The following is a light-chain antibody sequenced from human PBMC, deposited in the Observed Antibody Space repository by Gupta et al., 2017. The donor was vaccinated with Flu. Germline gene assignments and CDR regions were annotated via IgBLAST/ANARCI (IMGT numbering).Light chain of an antibody. CDR1: QSVSSNY. CDR3: QQYHTTPFT. CDR2: GAS. V-gene: IGKV3-20*01. Sequence: IVLTQSPGTLSLSPGERVILSCRASQSVSSNYLAWYQQKPGQAPRLLLFGASTRATGIPDRFSGIVSGTXFTLTIXRLEPEHSALYYCQQYHTTPFTFGXGAKVEIK. J-gene: IGKJ2*01.